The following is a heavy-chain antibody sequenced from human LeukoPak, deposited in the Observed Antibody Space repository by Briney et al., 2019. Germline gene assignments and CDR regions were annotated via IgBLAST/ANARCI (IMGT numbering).Heavy chain of an antibody. J-gene: IGHJ4*02. CDR2: IYYSGST. V-gene: IGHV4-39*01. CDR3: ARQGPDLELFLPFDY. D-gene: IGHD3-3*01. Sequence: KPSETLSLTCTVSGGSIGTSTYYWGWGRQPPGKGRVWIGCIYYSGSTYYNPSPKSRVTISADTSKNQFSLRLSSVTAADTAVYYCARQGPDLELFLPFDYWGQGTLVTVSS. CDR1: GGSIGTSTYY.